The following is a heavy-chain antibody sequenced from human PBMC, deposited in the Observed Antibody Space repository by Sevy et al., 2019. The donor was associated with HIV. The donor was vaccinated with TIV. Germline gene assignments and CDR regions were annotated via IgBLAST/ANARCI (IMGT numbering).Heavy chain of an antibody. CDR2: IYGTGGVT. Sequence: GGSLILSCKPSGFTFANYAMNWVRQAPGKGLEWVSTIYGTGGVTYYADSVKGRFTISRDNSKNTLYLQMNSLRTEDTAIYYCAGARFDSSGSFDAFDIWGQGTMVTVSS. V-gene: IGHV3-23*01. CDR1: GFTFANYA. D-gene: IGHD3-22*01. J-gene: IGHJ3*02. CDR3: AGARFDSSGSFDAFDI.